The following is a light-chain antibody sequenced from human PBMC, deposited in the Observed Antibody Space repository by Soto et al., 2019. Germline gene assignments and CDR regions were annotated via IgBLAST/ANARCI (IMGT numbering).Light chain of an antibody. CDR3: QQLNNYPWT. J-gene: IGKJ1*01. CDR2: AAS. V-gene: IGKV1-9*01. Sequence: DIQLTQSPSFLSASVGDRVTITCRASQGISSYLAWSQQKPGKAPKVLIYAASTLQSGVPSRLSGSGSGTEFTLTISSLQPEDFATYYCQQLNNYPWTFGQGTKVEIK. CDR1: QGISSY.